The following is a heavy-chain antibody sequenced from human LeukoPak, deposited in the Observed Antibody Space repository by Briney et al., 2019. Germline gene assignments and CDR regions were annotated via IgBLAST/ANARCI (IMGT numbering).Heavy chain of an antibody. CDR3: ARDLPYCSGGSCYSGAFDI. CDR1: GYTFTGYY. Sequence: ASVKVSCKASGYTFTGYYMHWVRRAPGQGLEWMGRINPNSGGTNYAQKFQGRVTMTRDTSISTAYMELSRLRSDDTAVYYCARDLPYCSGGSCYSGAFDIWGQGTMVTVSS. CDR2: INPNSGGT. V-gene: IGHV1-2*06. J-gene: IGHJ3*02. D-gene: IGHD2-15*01.